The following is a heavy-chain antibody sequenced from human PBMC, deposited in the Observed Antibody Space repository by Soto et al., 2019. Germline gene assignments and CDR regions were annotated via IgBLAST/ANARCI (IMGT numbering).Heavy chain of an antibody. Sequence: EIQLLESGGGLVQPGGSLRLSCEASGFTFSSYAMSWVRQAPGKGLEWVSTISDSGSTYYADSVKGRFSISRDNSKNNLYLQMDSLRAEDTAVYYWSKVWGENGYCTRTSCLYYFDYWGQGTLVTVSS. V-gene: IGHV3-23*01. CDR1: GFTFSSYA. CDR2: ISDSGST. J-gene: IGHJ4*02. CDR3: SKVWGENGYCTRTSCLYYFDY. D-gene: IGHD2-2*03.